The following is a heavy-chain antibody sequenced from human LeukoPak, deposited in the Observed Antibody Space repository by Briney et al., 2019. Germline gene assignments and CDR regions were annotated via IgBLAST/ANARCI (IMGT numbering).Heavy chain of an antibody. V-gene: IGHV4-34*01. CDR3: AREDYYDSSGQD. CDR2: INHSGST. CDR1: GGSFSGYY. D-gene: IGHD3-22*01. J-gene: IGHJ4*02. Sequence: SETLSLTCAVYGGSFSGYYWSWIRQPPGKGLEWIGEINHSGSTNYNPSLKSRVTISVGTSKNQFSLKLSSVTAADTAVYYCAREDYYDSSGQDWGQGTLVTVSS.